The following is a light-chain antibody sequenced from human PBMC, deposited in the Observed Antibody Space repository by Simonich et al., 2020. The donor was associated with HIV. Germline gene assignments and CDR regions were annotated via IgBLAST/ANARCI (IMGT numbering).Light chain of an antibody. CDR3: QQYYSTPPYT. Sequence: DIVMTQSPDSLSVSLGERATIHCKSSHSVLYSSNNKNYLVWYQQKPGKPPTLLIYGASTLESRVPDRFSGSGSGTDVTLTISSLQAEDVAVYYCQQYYSTPPYTFGQGTKLEIK. V-gene: IGKV4-1*01. CDR2: GAS. J-gene: IGKJ2*01. CDR1: HSVLYSSNNKNY.